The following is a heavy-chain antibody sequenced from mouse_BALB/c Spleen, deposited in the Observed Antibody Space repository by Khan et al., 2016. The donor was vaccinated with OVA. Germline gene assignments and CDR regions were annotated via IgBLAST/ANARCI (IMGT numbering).Heavy chain of an antibody. CDR1: GFSFTTYG. CDR3: ARLEDI. Sequence: QVQLKESGPGLVPPSQSLSITCTASGFSFTTYGVHWVRQSPGKGLEWLGVIWAGGSTNYNSAVMSRLSISKDNSNSLVLLKMNSLQTDDTAMYYCARLEDIWGQGTTRTVSS. CDR2: IWAGGST. J-gene: IGHJ2*01. V-gene: IGHV2-9*02. D-gene: IGHD1-3*01.